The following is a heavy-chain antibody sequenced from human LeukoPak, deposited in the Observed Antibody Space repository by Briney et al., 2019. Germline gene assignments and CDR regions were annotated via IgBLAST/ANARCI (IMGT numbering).Heavy chain of an antibody. D-gene: IGHD3-22*01. CDR2: IYSDDTT. CDR1: GFTVSRKY. V-gene: IGHV3-53*01. J-gene: IGHJ3*01. Sequence: PGGSLRLSCAASGFTVSRKYMSWVRPAPGKGLEWVSVIYSDDTTYYADSVKGRFTVSRDNSKNTLFLQMNSLRAEDTAVYYCAREYSSSFHAFDVWGQGTMVTVSS. CDR3: AREYSSSFHAFDV.